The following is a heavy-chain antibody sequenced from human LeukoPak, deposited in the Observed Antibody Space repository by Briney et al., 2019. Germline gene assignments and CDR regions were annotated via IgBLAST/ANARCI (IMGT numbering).Heavy chain of an antibody. CDR1: GYSFASYW. CDR2: ISPGHSVT. V-gene: IGHV5-51*01. CDR3: ARHPKNWASSDY. Sequence: GECLKISCRGSGYSFASYWIGCVRQMPGKGLEWMGIISPGHSVTRYNPSFQGQVTISAHKSISTAYLQWSSLKASDTAMYYCARHPKNWASSDYWGQGTLVTVSS. J-gene: IGHJ4*02. D-gene: IGHD7-27*01.